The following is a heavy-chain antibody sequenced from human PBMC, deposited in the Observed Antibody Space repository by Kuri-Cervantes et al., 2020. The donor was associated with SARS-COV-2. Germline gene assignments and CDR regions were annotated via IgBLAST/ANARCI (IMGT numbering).Heavy chain of an antibody. V-gene: IGHV4-34*01. CDR1: GESFIGYY. CDR2: INHSGST. CDR3: ARSPGIAAAGTNWFDP. J-gene: IGHJ5*02. D-gene: IGHD6-13*01. Sequence: SETLSLTCAVYGESFIGYYWSWVRQPPGKGLEWIGDINHSGSTNYNPSLKSRVTISLDTSTNQFSLKLSSVTAADTAVYYCARSPGIAAAGTNWFDPWGQGTLVTVSS.